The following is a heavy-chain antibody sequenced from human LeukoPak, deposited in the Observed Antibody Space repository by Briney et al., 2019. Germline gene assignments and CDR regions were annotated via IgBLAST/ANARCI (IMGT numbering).Heavy chain of an antibody. CDR2: IYYTGTT. Sequence: SETLSLTCTVSGGSISHYYWSWIRQPPGKGPEWIGYIYYTGTTNYNPSLKSRVTISVDTSKNQFSLKLNSVTAADTAVYYCARENPQTKVPEGMDVWGQGTTVTVSS. CDR1: GGSISHYY. D-gene: IGHD4/OR15-4a*01. CDR3: ARENPQTKVPEGMDV. J-gene: IGHJ6*02. V-gene: IGHV4-59*01.